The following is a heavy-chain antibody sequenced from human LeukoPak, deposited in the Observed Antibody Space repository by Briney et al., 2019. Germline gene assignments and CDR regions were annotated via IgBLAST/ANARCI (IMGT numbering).Heavy chain of an antibody. Sequence: SETLSLTCTVSGVSLSTYYWIWIRQPPGKTLEWIGFIYYSGSTNYNPSLKSRVTMSVDTSKSQFSLKMNSVTAADTAVYYCAREGSSGWHDAFDIWGQGTMVTVSS. CDR1: GVSLSTYY. J-gene: IGHJ3*02. V-gene: IGHV4-59*01. CDR3: AREGSSGWHDAFDI. D-gene: IGHD6-19*01. CDR2: IYYSGST.